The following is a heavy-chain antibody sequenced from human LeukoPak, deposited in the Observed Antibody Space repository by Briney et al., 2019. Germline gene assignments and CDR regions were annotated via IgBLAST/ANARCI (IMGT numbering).Heavy chain of an antibody. Sequence: SVKVSCKASGYTFTRYGISWVRQAPGQGLEWMGGIIPIFGTANYAQKFQGRVTITTDESTSTAYMELSSLRSEDTAVYYCAREPDYGDYFDYWGQGTLVTVSS. CDR1: GYTFTRYG. V-gene: IGHV1-69*05. D-gene: IGHD4-17*01. CDR3: AREPDYGDYFDY. CDR2: IIPIFGTA. J-gene: IGHJ4*02.